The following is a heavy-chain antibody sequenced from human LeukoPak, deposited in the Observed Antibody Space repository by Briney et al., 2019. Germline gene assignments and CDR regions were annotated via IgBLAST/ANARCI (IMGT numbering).Heavy chain of an antibody. J-gene: IGHJ3*01. V-gene: IGHV3-9*01. D-gene: IGHD1-26*01. CDR2: INWISGSI. CDR1: GFAFDDSA. Sequence: GGSLRLSCAASGFAFDDSAMHWVRQAPGKGLEWVSGINWISGSIAYADSVKGRFTISRDNAKNSLYLQMNSLRTEDTALYYCAKTLSGDYHDASDVWGQGTMVTVSS. CDR3: AKTLSGDYHDASDV.